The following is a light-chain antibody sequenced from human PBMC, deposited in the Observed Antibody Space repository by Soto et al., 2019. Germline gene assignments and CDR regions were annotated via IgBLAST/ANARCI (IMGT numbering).Light chain of an antibody. CDR2: GAS. Sequence: EIVMTQSPATLSVSPGERATLSCRASQSVSSNLAWYQEKPGQAPRLLIYGASTRATGIPARFSGRGSGTEVTLTISSLQSEDFSGYYCQQYNNWPPWTFGQGTKVEI. J-gene: IGKJ1*01. V-gene: IGKV3-15*01. CDR1: QSVSSN. CDR3: QQYNNWPPWT.